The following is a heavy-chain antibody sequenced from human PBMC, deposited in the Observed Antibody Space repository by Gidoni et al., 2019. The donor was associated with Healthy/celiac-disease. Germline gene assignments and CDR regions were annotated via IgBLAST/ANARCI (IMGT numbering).Heavy chain of an antibody. CDR3: ARANYYDSSGYYDY. Sequence: QVQLVQSGAEVKKPGSSVKVSCKASGGTFSRYAISWVRQAPGQGLEWMGRIIPILGIANYAQNFQGRVTITADHSPSTAYMELSSLRSEDTAVYYCARANYYDSSGYYDYWGQGPLVTVSS. V-gene: IGHV1-69*04. D-gene: IGHD3-22*01. CDR1: GGTFSRYA. J-gene: IGHJ4*02. CDR2: IIPILGIA.